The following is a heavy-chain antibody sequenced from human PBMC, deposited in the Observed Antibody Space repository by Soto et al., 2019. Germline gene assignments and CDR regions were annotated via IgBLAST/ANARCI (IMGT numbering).Heavy chain of an antibody. V-gene: IGHV4-34*01. D-gene: IGHD1-26*01. CDR2: INHSGST. J-gene: IGHJ4*02. Sequence: QVQLQQWGAGLLKPSETLSLTCAVYGGSFRGYYWSWIRQPPGKGLEWIGEINHSGSTNYNPSLRSRGTISVDTSKNQFSLKLSSVTAADTAVDYCARGRGPVGYWGQGTLVTVSS. CDR3: ARGRGPVGY. CDR1: GGSFRGYY.